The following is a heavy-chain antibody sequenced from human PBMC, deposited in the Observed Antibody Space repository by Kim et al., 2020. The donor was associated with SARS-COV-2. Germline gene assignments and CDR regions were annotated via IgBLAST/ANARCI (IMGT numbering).Heavy chain of an antibody. CDR2: IHYSGNT. J-gene: IGHJ5*02. V-gene: IGHV4-30-4*08. D-gene: IGHD3-10*01. Sequence: SETLSLTCTVSGGSITSADSYWTRIRQPPGKGLEWIGYIHYSGNTYYNPSLKSRVTLSLDTSENQFSLKLTSLTAADTAVYYCAREAHSFGSGGFDPWG. CDR1: GGSITSADSY. CDR3: AREAHSFGSGGFDP.